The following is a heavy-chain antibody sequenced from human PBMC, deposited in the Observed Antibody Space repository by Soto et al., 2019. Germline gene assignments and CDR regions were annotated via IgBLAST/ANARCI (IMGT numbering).Heavy chain of an antibody. Sequence: EVQLVESGGGLAKPGGSLRLSCAASEFTFVKYYMTWVRQAPGKGPEWVANIKPDGSEQYYVDSVKGRFTISRDNANNSLYLQMNSLRAEDTAVYFCARGNWNYYYGFDVWGQGTTVTVSS. V-gene: IGHV3-7*01. CDR3: ARGNWNYYYGFDV. CDR2: IKPDGSEQ. CDR1: EFTFVKYY. D-gene: IGHD1-20*01. J-gene: IGHJ6*02.